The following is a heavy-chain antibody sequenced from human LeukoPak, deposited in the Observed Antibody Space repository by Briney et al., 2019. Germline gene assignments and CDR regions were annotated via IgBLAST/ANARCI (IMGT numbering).Heavy chain of an antibody. CDR2: ISSSSSYI. CDR3: ARDQERYYDSSGYSGDAFDI. CDR1: GFTFSSYS. D-gene: IGHD3-22*01. Sequence: GGSLRLSCAASGFTFSSYSMNWVRQAPGKGLEWVSSISSSSSYIYYADSVKGRFTISRDNAKNSLYLQMNSLRAEDTAVYYCARDQERYYDSSGYSGDAFDIWGQGTMVTVSS. V-gene: IGHV3-21*01. J-gene: IGHJ3*02.